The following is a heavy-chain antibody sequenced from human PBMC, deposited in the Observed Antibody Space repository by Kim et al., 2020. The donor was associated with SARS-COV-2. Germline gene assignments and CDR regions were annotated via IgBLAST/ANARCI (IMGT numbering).Heavy chain of an antibody. CDR2: ISYDGSNK. Sequence: GGSLRLSCAASGFTFSGYGMHWVRQAPGKGLEWVAVISYDGSNKDYGDSVKGRFTISRDNSKNTLYLQMNNLGPEDTAVYYCAKYSSGAGMDFWGQGTTVTVSS. CDR1: GFTFSGYG. J-gene: IGHJ6*02. CDR3: AKYSSGAGMDF. V-gene: IGHV3-30*18. D-gene: IGHD6-19*01.